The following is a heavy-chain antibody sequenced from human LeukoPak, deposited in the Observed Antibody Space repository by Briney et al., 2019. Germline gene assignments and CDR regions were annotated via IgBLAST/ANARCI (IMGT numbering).Heavy chain of an antibody. Sequence: PGGSLRLSCAASGFTFSDYYMSWIRQAPGKGLEWVSYISSSGSTIYYADSVKGRFTISRDNAKNSLYLRMNSLRAEDTAVYYCARAGIAAAPPRFDPWGQGTLVTVSS. J-gene: IGHJ5*02. CDR2: ISSSGSTI. V-gene: IGHV3-11*01. CDR3: ARAGIAAAPPRFDP. D-gene: IGHD6-13*01. CDR1: GFTFSDYY.